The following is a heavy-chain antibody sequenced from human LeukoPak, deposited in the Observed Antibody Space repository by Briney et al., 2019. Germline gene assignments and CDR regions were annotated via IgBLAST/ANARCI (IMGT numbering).Heavy chain of an antibody. CDR1: GGTFSDYG. V-gene: IGHV1-69*13. CDR2: IIPIFGTI. J-gene: IGHJ4*02. CDR3: ARVAQFGTNGYFDY. D-gene: IGHD3-10*01. Sequence: GASVKVSCKASGGTFSDYGISWVRQAPGQGLEWMGVIIPIFGTIYYSQKFQGRVTTTADESTGTAYMHLSSLKSEDTAVYYCARVAQFGTNGYFDYWGQGTLLTVSS.